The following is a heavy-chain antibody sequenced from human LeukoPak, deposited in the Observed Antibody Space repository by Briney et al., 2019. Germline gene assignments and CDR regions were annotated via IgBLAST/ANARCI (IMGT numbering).Heavy chain of an antibody. CDR3: AREAGGSPSSTSCSWFDP. CDR1: GYTFTSYD. CDR2: MNPNSGNT. Sequence: ASVKVSCKASGYTFTSYDINWVRQATGQGLEWMGWMNPNSGNTGYAQKFQGRVTITRNTSISTAYMELSSLRSEDTAVYYCAREAGGSPSSTSCSWFDPWGQGTLVTVSS. J-gene: IGHJ5*02. V-gene: IGHV1-8*03. D-gene: IGHD2-2*01.